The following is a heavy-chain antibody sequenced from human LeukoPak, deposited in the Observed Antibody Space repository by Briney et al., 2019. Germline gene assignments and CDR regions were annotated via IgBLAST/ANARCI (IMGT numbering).Heavy chain of an antibody. V-gene: IGHV3-30-3*01. CDR1: GFTFSYA. Sequence: GGSLRLSCAASGFTFSYAMHWVRQAPGKGLEWVAVISYDGSNKYYADSVKGRFTISRDNSKNTLYLQMNSLRAEDTAVYYCARERFLEWLGGEFDYWGQGTLVTVSS. CDR2: ISYDGSNK. CDR3: ARERFLEWLGGEFDY. D-gene: IGHD3-3*01. J-gene: IGHJ4*02.